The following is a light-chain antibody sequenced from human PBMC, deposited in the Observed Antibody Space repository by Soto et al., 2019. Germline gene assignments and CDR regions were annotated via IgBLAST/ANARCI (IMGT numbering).Light chain of an antibody. V-gene: IGKV1-39*01. CDR2: AAS. J-gene: IGKJ1*01. Sequence: DIQMTPSPSSLSASVGDRVTIPCRASQTIGTSLNWYQQKPGKAPNLLIYAASILPSGVPSRFSGSGSGTDFTLTISSLQPEDFATYYCQQSYSTPRTFGQGTKVEIK. CDR1: QTIGTS. CDR3: QQSYSTPRT.